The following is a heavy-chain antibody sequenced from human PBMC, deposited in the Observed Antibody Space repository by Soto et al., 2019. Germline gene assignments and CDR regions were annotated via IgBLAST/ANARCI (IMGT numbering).Heavy chain of an antibody. J-gene: IGHJ4*02. Sequence: QVQLVESGGGVVQPGRSLRLSCAASGFTFSSYAMQWVRQAPGKGLEWVAVISYDGSNKYYADSVKGRFTISRDNSKNTLYLHINSLRAEDTAVYYCARDGLLGYFDYWCQGTLVTVSS. CDR1: GFTFSSYA. V-gene: IGHV3-30-3*01. D-gene: IGHD2-15*01. CDR3: ARDGLLGYFDY. CDR2: ISYDGSNK.